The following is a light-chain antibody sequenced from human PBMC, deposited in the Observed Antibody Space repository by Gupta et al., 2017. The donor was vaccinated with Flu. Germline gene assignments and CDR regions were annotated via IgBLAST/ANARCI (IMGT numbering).Light chain of an antibody. CDR1: SNDGGRYNY. J-gene: IGLJ1*01. Sequence: QSVTTSCTGTSNDGGRYNYVSCYQHHPGKAPNLLIYAIDERPVGVPVRFSGSKSGNTAYLTVSGLQAEDEADYYCSAYAGRPYLFGTGTRVTVL. V-gene: IGLV2-8*01. CDR2: AID. CDR3: SAYAGRPYL.